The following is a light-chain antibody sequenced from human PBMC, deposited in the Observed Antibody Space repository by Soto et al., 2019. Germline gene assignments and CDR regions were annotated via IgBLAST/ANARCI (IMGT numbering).Light chain of an antibody. CDR3: SSFTTSDTYV. V-gene: IGLV2-14*01. CDR1: SSGVGGYNY. CDR2: DVS. Sequence: QSVLTQPASVSGSPGQSITISCTGTSSGVGGYNYVSWYQQHPGKAPKLMIYDVSNRPSGVSNRFSGSKSGNTASLTISGLQAEDEADYYCSSFTTSDTYVSGSGTKVTVL. J-gene: IGLJ1*01.